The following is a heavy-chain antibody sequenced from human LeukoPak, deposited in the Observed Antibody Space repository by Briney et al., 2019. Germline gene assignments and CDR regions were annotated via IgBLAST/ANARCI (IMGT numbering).Heavy chain of an antibody. CDR2: IYYTGAT. CDR3: ARDRRESSKPNDAFDI. Sequence: SETLSLTCSVSGGFINSYYWSWIRQSPGKGLEWIGYIYYTGATYYNHSLESRVTISIDTSERQLSLELRSVTAADSAVYFCARDRRESSKPNDAFDIWGQGTMVTVSA. CDR1: GGFINSYY. V-gene: IGHV4-59*01. D-gene: IGHD4-11*01. J-gene: IGHJ3*02.